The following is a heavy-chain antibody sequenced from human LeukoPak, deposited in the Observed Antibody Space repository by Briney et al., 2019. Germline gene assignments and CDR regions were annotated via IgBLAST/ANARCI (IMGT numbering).Heavy chain of an antibody. V-gene: IGHV3-7*03. CDR2: IKQDGSEK. J-gene: IGHJ3*02. Sequence: QPGGSLRLSCAVSAFTFSNHWMTWVRQAPGKGLEWVTNIKQDGSEKYYVDSVKGRFTISRDNAKNSLYLQMNSLRAEDTAVYYCARSTNAAFDIWGQGTMVTVSS. D-gene: IGHD5/OR15-5a*01. CDR1: AFTFSNHW. CDR3: ARSTNAAFDI.